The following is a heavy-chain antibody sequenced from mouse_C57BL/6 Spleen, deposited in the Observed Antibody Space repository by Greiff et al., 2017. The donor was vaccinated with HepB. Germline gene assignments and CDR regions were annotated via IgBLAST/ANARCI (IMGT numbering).Heavy chain of an antibody. V-gene: IGHV2-4*01. Sequence: VQLVESGPGLVQPSQSLSITCTVSGFSLTSYGVHWVRQPPGKGLEWLGVIWSGGSTDYNAAFISRLSISKDNSKSQVFFKMNSLQADDTAIYYCAKNRGSSHSYWYFDVWGTGTTVTVSS. CDR1: GFSLTSYG. D-gene: IGHD1-1*01. CDR2: IWSGGST. CDR3: AKNRGSSHSYWYFDV. J-gene: IGHJ1*03.